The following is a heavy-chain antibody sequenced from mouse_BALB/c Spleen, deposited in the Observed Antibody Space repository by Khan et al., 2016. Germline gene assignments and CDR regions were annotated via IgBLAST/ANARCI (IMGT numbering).Heavy chain of an antibody. CDR2: ISYRGST. J-gene: IGHJ2*01. CDR1: GYSITSGYG. Sequence: VQLQESGPGLVKPSQSLSLTCTVTGYSITSGYGWNWIRQFPGNKLEWMGYISYRGSTNYNPSLKSRISIPRDTSKSQFFLHLNSVTTEDTVTYYCARTARIAYWGQGTTLTVSS. V-gene: IGHV3-2*02. CDR3: ARTARIAY. D-gene: IGHD1-2*01.